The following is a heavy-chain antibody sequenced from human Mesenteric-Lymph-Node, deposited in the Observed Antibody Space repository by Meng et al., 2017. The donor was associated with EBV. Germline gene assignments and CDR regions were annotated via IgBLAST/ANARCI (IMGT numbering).Heavy chain of an antibody. V-gene: IGHV4-4*02. CDR3: ATFNSGSYKYYFDH. J-gene: IGHJ4*02. CDR2: HGGTR. D-gene: IGHD6-19*01. Sequence: QVQLQESGPGLGKPSXXLSLTCGVSGRPHSSGHWWRWVRPPPGKGLEWIGEHGGTRKYNPSLRSRVTISLDYSKNQFSLTLRSVTAADTAVYYCATFNSGSYKYYFDHWGRGILVTVSS. CDR1: GRPHSSGHW.